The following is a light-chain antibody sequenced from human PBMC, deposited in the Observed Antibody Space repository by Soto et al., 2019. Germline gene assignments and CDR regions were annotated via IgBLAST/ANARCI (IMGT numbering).Light chain of an antibody. CDR3: YSYTSSSTYV. CDR2: DVS. J-gene: IGLJ1*01. Sequence: QSVLTQPASVSGSPGQSITISCSGTGSDVGAYNYVSWYQQHPAKAPKLMIYDVSNLPSGVSDRFSGSKSGNTASLTISGLQAEDEADYYCYSYTSSSTYVCGSGTKVTVL. CDR1: GSDVGAYNY. V-gene: IGLV2-14*01.